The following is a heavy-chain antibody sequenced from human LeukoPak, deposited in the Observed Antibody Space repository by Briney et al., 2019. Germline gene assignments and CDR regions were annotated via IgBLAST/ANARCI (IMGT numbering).Heavy chain of an antibody. CDR3: ARQTAMVTNYYDSSGLDY. CDR2: INPNSGGT. Sequence: GASVKVCCKASGYTFTGYYMHWERQAPGQGLEWMGWINPNSGGTNYAQKFQGRVTMTRDTSISTAYMELSRLRSDDTAVYYCARQTAMVTNYYDSSGLDYWGQGTLVTVSS. D-gene: IGHD3-22*01. CDR1: GYTFTGYY. J-gene: IGHJ4*02. V-gene: IGHV1-2*02.